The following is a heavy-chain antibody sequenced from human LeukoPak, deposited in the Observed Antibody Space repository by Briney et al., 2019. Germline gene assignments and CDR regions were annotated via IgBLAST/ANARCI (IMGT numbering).Heavy chain of an antibody. CDR3: ARDYYDYVWGSYYY. CDR1: GYTFTSYG. CDR2: ISAYNGNT. Sequence: GASVKVSCKASGYTFTSYGISWVRQAPGQGLEWMGWISAYNGNTNYAQKLQGRVTMTTDTSTSTAYMELRSLRSDDTAVYYCARDYYDYVWGSYYYWGQGTLVTVSS. V-gene: IGHV1-18*01. J-gene: IGHJ4*02. D-gene: IGHD3-16*01.